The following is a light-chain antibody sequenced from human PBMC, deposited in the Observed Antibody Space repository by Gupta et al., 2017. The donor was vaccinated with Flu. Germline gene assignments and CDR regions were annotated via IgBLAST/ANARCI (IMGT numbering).Light chain of an antibody. CDR3: QQDNSYPYT. CDR2: KAS. V-gene: IGKV1-5*03. CDR1: QSISSW. Sequence: DIQMTQSPSTLSASIGDRVTITCRATQSISSWLAWYQQKPGKAPKLLIFKASTLESGVPSRFSGSGSGTEFTLTISSLQPDDIATYYCQQDNSYPYTFGQWTKVEIK. J-gene: IGKJ2*01.